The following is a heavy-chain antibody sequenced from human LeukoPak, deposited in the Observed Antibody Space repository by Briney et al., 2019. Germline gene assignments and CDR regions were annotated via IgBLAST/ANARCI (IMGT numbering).Heavy chain of an antibody. CDR3: ARTRYSSSWYWFDY. V-gene: IGHV4-59*08. J-gene: IGHJ4*02. Sequence: SETLSLTCTVSGGSISSFYWSWIRQPPGKGLEWIGYIHYSGSTNYNPSLKSRVTISVDTSKNQFSLNLNSVTAADTAVYFCARTRYSSSWYWFDYWGQGTLVTVSS. CDR1: GGSISSFY. CDR2: IHYSGST. D-gene: IGHD6-13*01.